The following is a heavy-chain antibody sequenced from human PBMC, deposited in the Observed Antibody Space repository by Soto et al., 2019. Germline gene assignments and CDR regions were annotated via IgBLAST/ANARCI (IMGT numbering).Heavy chain of an antibody. CDR2: ISYDGSNK. CDR3: VKDGSSGWPCYYGLDV. CDR1: GFTFSSYG. Sequence: QVQLVESGGGVVQPGRSLRLSCAASGFTFSSYGMHWVRQAPGKGLEWVAVISYDGSNKYYADSVKGRFTIARDNSKNTLYLQMSSLRAEDTAVYYCVKDGSSGWPCYYGLDVWGQGTSVTVSS. D-gene: IGHD6-19*01. V-gene: IGHV3-30*18. J-gene: IGHJ6*02.